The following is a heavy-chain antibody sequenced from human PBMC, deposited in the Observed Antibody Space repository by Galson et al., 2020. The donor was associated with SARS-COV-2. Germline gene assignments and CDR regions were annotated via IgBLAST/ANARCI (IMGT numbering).Heavy chain of an antibody. CDR2: INWNGGST. J-gene: IGHJ4*02. D-gene: IGHD6-13*01. CDR3: ARVEARYSSSWYAGFDY. V-gene: IGHV3-20*04. CDR1: GFTFDDYG. Sequence: GGSLRLSCAASGFTFDDYGMSWVRQAPGQGLEWVSGINWNGGSTGYADSVKGRFTISRDNAKNSLYLQMNSLRAEDTALYYCARVEARYSSSWYAGFDYWGQGTLVTVAS.